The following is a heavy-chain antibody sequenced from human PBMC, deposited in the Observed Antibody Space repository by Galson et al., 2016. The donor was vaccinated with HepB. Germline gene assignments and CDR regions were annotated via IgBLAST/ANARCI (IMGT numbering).Heavy chain of an antibody. CDR1: GGSISRSGYY. Sequence: SETLSLTCTVSGGSISRSGYYWGWIRQPPGKGLEWIGNFYFTANTYYNPSLKSRVTISVDSSKNQFSLKLSSVTAADTAVYYCGTQWGSDDYWGQGTLVTVSS. V-gene: IGHV4-39*01. CDR3: GTQWGSDDY. D-gene: IGHD2-15*01. J-gene: IGHJ4*02. CDR2: FYFTANT.